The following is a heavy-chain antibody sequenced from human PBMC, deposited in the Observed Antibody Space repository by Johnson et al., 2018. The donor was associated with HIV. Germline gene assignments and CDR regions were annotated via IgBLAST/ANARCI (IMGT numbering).Heavy chain of an antibody. Sequence: QVQLVESGGGVVQPGGSLRLSCAASGFTFSSYGMHWVRQAPGKGLAWVAFIRYDGSNKYYADSVKGRFTISRDNSKNTLYLQMNSLRAEDTAVYYCAKDWSRTVGATLGPGAFDIWGQGTMVTVSS. CDR2: IRYDGSNK. CDR3: AKDWSRTVGATLGPGAFDI. V-gene: IGHV3-30*02. J-gene: IGHJ3*02. CDR1: GFTFSSYG. D-gene: IGHD1-26*01.